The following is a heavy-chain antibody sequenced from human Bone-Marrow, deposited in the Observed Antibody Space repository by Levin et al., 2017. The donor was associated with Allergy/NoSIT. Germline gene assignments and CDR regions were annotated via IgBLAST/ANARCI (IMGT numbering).Heavy chain of an antibody. CDR2: VSNDGSEE. CDR1: GLAFRRFG. Sequence: GGSLRLSCVASGLAFRRFGMHWVRQAPGKGLEWVAVVSNDGSEEFYVDSVKGRFTISRDNSKNTLYLQMNRLRVEDTGVYYCTNAQFEGAVVSPDFWGQGTAVIVSS. V-gene: IGHV3-30*18. D-gene: IGHD2-21*01. CDR3: TNAQFEGAVVSPDF. J-gene: IGHJ4*02.